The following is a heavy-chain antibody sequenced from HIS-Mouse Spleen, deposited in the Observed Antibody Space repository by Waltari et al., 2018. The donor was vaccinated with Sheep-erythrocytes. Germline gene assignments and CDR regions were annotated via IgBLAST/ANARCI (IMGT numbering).Heavy chain of an antibody. J-gene: IGHJ4*02. D-gene: IGHD1-26*01. CDR3: ARVASGATFDY. Sequence: WIRQAPGKGLEWFSSISSSSSYIYYADSVKGRFTISRDNAKNSLYLQMNSLRAEDTAVYYCARVASGATFDYWGQGTLVTVSS. V-gene: IGHV3-21*01. CDR2: ISSSSSYI.